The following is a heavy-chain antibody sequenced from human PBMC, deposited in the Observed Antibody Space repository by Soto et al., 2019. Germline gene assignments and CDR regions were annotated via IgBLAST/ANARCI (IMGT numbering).Heavy chain of an antibody. CDR2: INHSGST. CDR1: GGSFSGYY. CDR3: ARGGGQLVPNWFDP. V-gene: IGHV4-34*01. J-gene: IGHJ5*02. D-gene: IGHD6-6*01. Sequence: SETLSLTCAVYGGSFSGYYWSWIRQPPGKGLEWIGEINHSGSTNYNPSLKSRVTISVDTSKNQFSLKLSSVTAADTAVYYCARGGGQLVPNWFDPWGQGTLVTAPQ.